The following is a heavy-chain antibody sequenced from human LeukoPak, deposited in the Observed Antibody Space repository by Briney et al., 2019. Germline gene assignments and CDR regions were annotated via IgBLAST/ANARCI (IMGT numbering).Heavy chain of an antibody. J-gene: IGHJ3*02. Sequence: SETLSLTCTVSGGSISSYYWSWIRQPPGKGLEWIGYIYYSGSTNYNPSIKSRVTISVDTSKNQFSLKLNSVTAADTAVYYCARVVSQGAFDIWGQGTMVTVSS. CDR2: IYYSGST. V-gene: IGHV4-59*01. CDR1: GGSISSYY. CDR3: ARVVSQGAFDI. D-gene: IGHD1-14*01.